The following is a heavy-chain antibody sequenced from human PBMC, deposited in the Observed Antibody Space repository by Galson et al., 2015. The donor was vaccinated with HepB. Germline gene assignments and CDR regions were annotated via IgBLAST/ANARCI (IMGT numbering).Heavy chain of an antibody. CDR3: ARDRLGYYDMDV. Sequence: SLRLSCAASGFTFSRYAMNWVRQAPGKGLEWVSHISSGSGTIYYADSLKGRFTISRDNAQNSLDLQMNSLRDEDTAVYYCARDRLGYYDMDVWGQGTTVTVSS. V-gene: IGHV3-48*02. CDR1: GFTFSRYA. D-gene: IGHD6-13*01. CDR2: ISSGSGTI. J-gene: IGHJ6*02.